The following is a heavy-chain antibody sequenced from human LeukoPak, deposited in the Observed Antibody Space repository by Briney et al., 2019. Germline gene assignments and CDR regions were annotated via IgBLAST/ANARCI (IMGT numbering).Heavy chain of an antibody. D-gene: IGHD4-17*01. J-gene: IGHJ4*02. V-gene: IGHV4-31*03. CDR2: IYYSGGT. CDR1: GGSISRGGYY. Sequence: SQTLSLTCTVSGGSISRGGYYCSWIRQHPRKGLEWIGYIYYSGGTYYNPSLKSRVTISVDTSKNQFSLKLSSVTAADTAVYYCARYGDEFDYWGQGTLVTVSS. CDR3: ARYGDEFDY.